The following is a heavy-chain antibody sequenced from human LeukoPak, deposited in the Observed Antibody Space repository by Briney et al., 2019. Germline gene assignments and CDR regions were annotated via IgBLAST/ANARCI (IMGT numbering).Heavy chain of an antibody. CDR1: GFTFSTYN. CDR2: IRSDGGDK. CDR3: ARGGGAVVKVLFQH. V-gene: IGHV3-30*02. J-gene: IGHJ1*01. Sequence: GGSLRLSCAASGFTFSTYNMHWVRQAPGKGLEWVAFIRSDGGDKYYADSVKGRFTISRDNSKNTLYLQMNSLRAEDTAVYYCARGGGAVVKVLFQHWGQGTLVTVSS. D-gene: IGHD4-23*01.